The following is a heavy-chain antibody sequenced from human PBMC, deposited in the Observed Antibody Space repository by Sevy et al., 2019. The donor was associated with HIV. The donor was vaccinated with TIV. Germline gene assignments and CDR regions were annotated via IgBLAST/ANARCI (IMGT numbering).Heavy chain of an antibody. Sequence: GGSLRLSCAASGFTFSSYSMNWVRQAPGKGLEWVSYISDSSTTIYYADSVKGRFTISRDNAKNSRDLQMNSLRAEDTAVYYCARGLAALPGYYYGMDVWGQGTTVTVSS. D-gene: IGHD6-6*01. J-gene: IGHJ6*02. CDR2: ISDSSTTI. CDR1: GFTFSSYS. V-gene: IGHV3-48*01. CDR3: ARGLAALPGYYYGMDV.